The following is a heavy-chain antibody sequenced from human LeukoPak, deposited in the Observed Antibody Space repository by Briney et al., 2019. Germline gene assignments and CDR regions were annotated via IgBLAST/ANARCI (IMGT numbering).Heavy chain of an antibody. D-gene: IGHD2-21*02. J-gene: IGHJ4*01. Sequence: PGGSLRLSCAASGFTVRSTYMNWVRQAPGKGLEWVSVFYSDVTTYYADSVKGRFTISRDNSKNTLYLQMNGLRVEDTAVYYCARLAYCGGDCYSSYFDFWGQGTLVTVSS. V-gene: IGHV3-53*01. CDR3: ARLAYCGGDCYSSYFDF. CDR2: FYSDVTT. CDR1: GFTVRSTY.